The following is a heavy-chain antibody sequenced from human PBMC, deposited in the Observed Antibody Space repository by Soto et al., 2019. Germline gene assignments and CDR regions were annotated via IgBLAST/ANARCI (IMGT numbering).Heavy chain of an antibody. J-gene: IGHJ6*02. CDR1: GGYFSGYY. Sequence: PSETLSLTCAVYGGYFSGYYWSWIRQPPGKGLEWIGEINHSGSTNYNPSLKSRVTISVDTYKNQFSLKLSSVTAADTAVYYCARGLIQPTYYYYSSCYFYGMDVWGQGTTVTVSS. CDR3: ARGLIQPTYYYYSSCYFYGMDV. D-gene: IGHD3-22*01. CDR2: INHSGST. V-gene: IGHV4-34*01.